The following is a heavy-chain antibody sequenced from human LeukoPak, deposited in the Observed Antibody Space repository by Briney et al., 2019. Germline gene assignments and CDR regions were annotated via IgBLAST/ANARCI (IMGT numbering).Heavy chain of an antibody. D-gene: IGHD3-9*01. CDR1: GGSISSYY. J-gene: IGHJ4*02. V-gene: IGHV4-59*08. CDR3: ARDYDILTGPDY. CDR2: IYYSGST. Sequence: SETLSLTCTVSGGSISSYYWSWIRQPPGKGLEWIGYIYYSGSTNYNPSLKSRVTISVDTSKNQFSLKLSSVTAADTAVYYCARDYDILTGPDYWGQGTLVTVSS.